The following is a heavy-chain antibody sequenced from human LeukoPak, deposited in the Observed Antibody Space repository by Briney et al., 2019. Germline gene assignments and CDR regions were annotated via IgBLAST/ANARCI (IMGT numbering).Heavy chain of an antibody. J-gene: IGHJ4*01. Sequence: PGGSLRLSCAASGFTFSSYEMNWVRQAPGKGLEWVSYISSSGSTIYYADSVKGRFTISRDNAKNSLYLQMNSLRAEDTAVYYCARVGQQWLADYFDYWGQEPWSPSPQ. CDR1: GFTFSSYE. CDR3: ARVGQQWLADYFDY. D-gene: IGHD6-19*01. V-gene: IGHV3-48*03. CDR2: ISSSGSTI.